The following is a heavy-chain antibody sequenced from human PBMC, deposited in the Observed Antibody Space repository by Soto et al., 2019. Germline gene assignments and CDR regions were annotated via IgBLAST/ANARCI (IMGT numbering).Heavy chain of an antibody. CDR3: ARESPSSQWLPTRYFGY. J-gene: IGHJ4*02. CDR2: ISGGGETI. D-gene: IGHD6-19*01. Sequence: EVQLVESGGDLVQPGGSLRLSCAASRFTFSDYSMNWVRQAPGKGLEWVSYISGGGETIYYADSVRGRFTISRDNAKNSMLLQMNSLREEDTAVYYCARESPSSQWLPTRYFGYWGQGTLVTVSS. CDR1: RFTFSDYS. V-gene: IGHV3-48*02.